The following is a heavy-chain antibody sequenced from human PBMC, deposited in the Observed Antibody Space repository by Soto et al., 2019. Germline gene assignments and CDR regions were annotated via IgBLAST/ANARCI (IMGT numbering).Heavy chain of an antibody. D-gene: IGHD3-16*01. CDR1: GFTFSSYG. CDR3: AKDASWAAGRGGLDY. J-gene: IGHJ4*02. V-gene: IGHV3-30*18. Sequence: QVQLVESGGGVVQPGRSLRLSCAASGFTFSSYGMHWVRQAPGKGLEWVAVISYDGSNKYYADSVKGRFTISRDNSKHTLYLQMNRLRAEDTAVYYCAKDASWAAGRGGLDYWGQGTLVTVSS. CDR2: ISYDGSNK.